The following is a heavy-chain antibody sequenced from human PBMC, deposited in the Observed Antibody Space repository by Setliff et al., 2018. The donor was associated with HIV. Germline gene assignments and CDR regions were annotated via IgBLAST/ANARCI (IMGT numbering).Heavy chain of an antibody. J-gene: IGHJ4*01. CDR3: ARGALLAAFDFDH. D-gene: IGHD2-8*02. Sequence: ASVKVSCKASGYTFTTYSLHWVRQAPGQSLELMGWINVGSGDTKYSQDFQGRLSLTRDTSAITVYMELSSLTSDDTAVYFCARGALLAAFDFDHWGHGTLVTVSS. CDR2: INVGSGDT. V-gene: IGHV1-3*01. CDR1: GYTFTTYS.